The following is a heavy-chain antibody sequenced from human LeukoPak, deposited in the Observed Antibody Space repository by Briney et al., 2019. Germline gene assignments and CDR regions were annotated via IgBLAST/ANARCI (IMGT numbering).Heavy chain of an antibody. J-gene: IGHJ4*02. CDR3: ASHSSGYYGSDY. CDR1: GGSISSGDYY. Sequence: SETLSLTCTVSGGSISSGDYYWSWIRQPPGKGLEWIGYIYYSGSTYYNPSLRSRVTISVDTSKNQFSLKLSSVTAADTAVYYCASHSSGYYGSDYWGQGTLVTVSS. CDR2: IYYSGST. D-gene: IGHD3-22*01. V-gene: IGHV4-30-4*01.